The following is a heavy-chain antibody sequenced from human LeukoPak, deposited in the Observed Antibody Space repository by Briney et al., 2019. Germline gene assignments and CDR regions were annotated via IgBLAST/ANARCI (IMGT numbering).Heavy chain of an antibody. CDR1: GFTFSSYA. J-gene: IGHJ3*02. D-gene: IGHD4-23*01. V-gene: IGHV3-30*04. CDR2: ISYDGSNK. CDR3: ARVGYGGNSEDDAFDI. Sequence: HPGGSLRLSCAASGFTFSSYAMHWVRQAPGKGLEWVAVISYDGSNKYYADSVKGRFTIPRDNSKNTLYLQMNSLRAEDTAVYYCARVGYGGNSEDDAFDIWGQGTMVTVSS.